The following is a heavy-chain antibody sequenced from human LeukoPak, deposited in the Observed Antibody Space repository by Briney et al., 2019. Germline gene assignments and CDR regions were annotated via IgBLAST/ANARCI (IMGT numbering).Heavy chain of an antibody. CDR3: AREESDYVWGSYRFDY. Sequence: SETLSLTCAASGGSISCYYLSWIRQPPGKGLEWIGYIYYSGSTNYNPSLKSRVTISVDTSKNQFSLKLSSVTAADTAVYYCAREESDYVWGSYRFDYWGQGTLVTVSS. V-gene: IGHV4-59*12. D-gene: IGHD3-16*02. CDR2: IYYSGST. J-gene: IGHJ4*02. CDR1: GGSISCYY.